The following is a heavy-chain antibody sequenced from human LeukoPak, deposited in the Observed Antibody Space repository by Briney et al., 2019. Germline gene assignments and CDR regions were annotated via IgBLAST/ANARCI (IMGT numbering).Heavy chain of an antibody. D-gene: IGHD4-17*01. Sequence: GGSLRLSCAASGFTFSSYSMNWVRQAPGKGLEWVSYISSSSSTIYYADSVKGRFTISRDNAKNSLYLQMNSLRADDTAVYYCAKDPNGDYIGTFDIWGQGTMVTVSS. CDR3: AKDPNGDYIGTFDI. CDR1: GFTFSSYS. CDR2: ISSSSSTI. V-gene: IGHV3-48*01. J-gene: IGHJ3*02.